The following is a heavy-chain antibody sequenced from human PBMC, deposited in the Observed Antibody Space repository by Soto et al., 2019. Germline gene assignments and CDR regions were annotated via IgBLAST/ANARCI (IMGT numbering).Heavy chain of an antibody. V-gene: IGHV3-23*01. CDR2: ISGSGDST. Sequence: LRLSCAASEFTFNNHAMSRIRKAPGKGLEWVSAISGSGDSTYYAESVKGRFTISRDNSNNMVYLQMNSLRAEDTAVYFCANGLRTKFEYWGQGTLVTVSS. CDR3: ANGLRTKFEY. J-gene: IGHJ4*02. D-gene: IGHD6-25*01. CDR1: EFTFNNHA.